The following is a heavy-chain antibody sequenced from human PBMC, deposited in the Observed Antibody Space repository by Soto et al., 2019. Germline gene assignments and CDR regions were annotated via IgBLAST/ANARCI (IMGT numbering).Heavy chain of an antibody. V-gene: IGHV3-33*01. CDR2: IWYDGSNK. J-gene: IGHJ4*02. CDR1: GFTFSSYG. D-gene: IGHD2-8*02. CDR3: ARVVGYCLDY. Sequence: QVQLVESGGGVVQPGRSLRLSCAASGFTFSSYGMHWVRQAPGKGLEWVAVIWYDGSNKYYADSVKGRFTISRDNSKNPLYMQMNSLRAEDTAVYYCARVVGYCLDYWGQGTLVTVSS.